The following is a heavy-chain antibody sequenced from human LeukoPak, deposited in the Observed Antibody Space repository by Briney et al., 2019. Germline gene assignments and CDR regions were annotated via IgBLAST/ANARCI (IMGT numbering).Heavy chain of an antibody. V-gene: IGHV1-18*01. Sequence: ASVKVSCKTSGYTFTSYGISWVRQAPGQGVEWMGWISAYNGNTKYAQKLQGRVTMTTDTSTSTAYMGLRSLRSDDASVYYCARANRMDDAFDFWGQGTMVTVSS. CDR1: GYTFTSYG. CDR3: ARANRMDDAFDF. CDR2: ISAYNGNT. J-gene: IGHJ3*01. D-gene: IGHD2-15*01.